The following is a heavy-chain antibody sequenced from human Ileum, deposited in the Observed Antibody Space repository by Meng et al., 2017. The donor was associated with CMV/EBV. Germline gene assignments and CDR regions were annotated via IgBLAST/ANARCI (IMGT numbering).Heavy chain of an antibody. V-gene: IGHV3-7*01. CDR3: ARDASGSSFDY. CDR2: IKQDGSER. CDR1: GVTFSNYW. Sequence: SCAASGVTFSNYWMSWVRHAPGTGLEWVANIKQDGSERYYVDSVKGRFTISRDNAKNSLYLQMNSLRAEDTAVYYCARDASGSSFDYWGQGTLVTVSS. J-gene: IGHJ4*02. D-gene: IGHD1-26*01.